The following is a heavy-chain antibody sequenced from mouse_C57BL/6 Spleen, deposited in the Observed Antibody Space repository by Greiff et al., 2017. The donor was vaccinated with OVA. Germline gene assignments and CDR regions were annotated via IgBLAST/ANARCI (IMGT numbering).Heavy chain of an antibody. CDR1: GYTFTSYW. CDR3: ARRNLPHYYGSSYEDY. V-gene: IGHV1-72*01. D-gene: IGHD1-1*01. J-gene: IGHJ2*01. CDR2: IDPNSGGT. Sequence: VQLQQPGAELVKPGASVKLSCKASGYTFTSYWMHWVKQRPGRGLEWIGRIDPNSGGTKYNEKFKSKATLTVDKPSSTAYMQRSSLTSEDSAVYYCARRNLPHYYGSSYEDYWGQGTTLTVSS.